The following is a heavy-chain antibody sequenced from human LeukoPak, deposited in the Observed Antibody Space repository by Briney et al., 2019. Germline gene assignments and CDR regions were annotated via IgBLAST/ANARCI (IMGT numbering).Heavy chain of an antibody. V-gene: IGHV3-23*01. CDR2: MSHNGGRT. J-gene: IGHJ4*02. Sequence: GGSLRLSCAGSGFSFSSNTMSWVRQALGRGLELVSAMSHNGGRTDYADSVKGRFTISRDNSKSTLYLHIDSLRAEDTALYYCARDEDTSALSEYWGEGTLVTVSS. CDR3: ARDEDTSALSEY. CDR1: GFSFSSNT. D-gene: IGHD2/OR15-2a*01.